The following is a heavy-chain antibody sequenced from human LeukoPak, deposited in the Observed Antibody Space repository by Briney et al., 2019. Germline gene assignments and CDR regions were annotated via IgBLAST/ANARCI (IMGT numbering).Heavy chain of an antibody. V-gene: IGHV3-30*02. CDR1: GLTFSSYG. CDR2: IRYDGSNK. CDR3: ARTDSGGSYFRFDS. Sequence: GGSLRLSCAASGLTFSSYGMHWVRQAPGKGLEWVAFIRYDGSNKYYADSVKGRFTISRDNSKNTLYLQMNSLRAEDTAVYYCARTDSGGSYFRFDSWGQGTLVTVSS. J-gene: IGHJ4*02. D-gene: IGHD3-22*01.